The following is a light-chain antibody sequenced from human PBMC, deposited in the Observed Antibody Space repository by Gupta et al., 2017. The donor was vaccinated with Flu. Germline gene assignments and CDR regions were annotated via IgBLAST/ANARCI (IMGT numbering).Light chain of an antibody. CDR1: SSDVGSYNL. CDR3: FSYASPTTYV. V-gene: IGLV2-23*01. CDR2: EDT. J-gene: IGLJ1*01. Sequence: QSALAQHAAVSGSPGQSITISCTGTSSDVGSYNLVSWYQQHPGKAPKFMVYEDTKRPSGVSDRFSGSKSGNTASLTISGLQAEDEADYYCFSYASPTTYVFGTGTKVTVL.